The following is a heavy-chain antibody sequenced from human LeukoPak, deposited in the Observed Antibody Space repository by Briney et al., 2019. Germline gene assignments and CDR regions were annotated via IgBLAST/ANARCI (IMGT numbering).Heavy chain of an antibody. V-gene: IGHV3-7*03. J-gene: IGHJ4*02. CDR3: AREVVATASAFDC. Sequence: PGGSLRLSCVGSGFTFSSLWMSWVRQAPGKGLEWVANIKDDGSVKNHVDSLKGRFSISRDNARNSLYLQISSLRAEDTAVYYCAREVVATASAFDCWGQGTLVTVSS. D-gene: IGHD2-21*01. CDR1: GFTFSSLW. CDR2: IKDDGSVK.